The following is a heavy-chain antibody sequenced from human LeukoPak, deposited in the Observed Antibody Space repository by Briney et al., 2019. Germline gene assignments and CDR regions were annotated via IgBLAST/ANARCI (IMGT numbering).Heavy chain of an antibody. D-gene: IGHD2-21*02. CDR3: ARLQVHCGGDCYTRWFDP. CDR2: IYYSGST. J-gene: IGHJ5*02. V-gene: IGHV4-59*08. CDR1: GGSVSSYY. Sequence: ASETLSLTCTVSGGSVSSYYWSRIRQPPGKGLEWIAYIYYSGSTKYNPSLKSRVTISLDRSKNQFSLKLRSVTAADTAVYYCARLQVHCGGDCYTRWFDPWGQGTLVTVSS.